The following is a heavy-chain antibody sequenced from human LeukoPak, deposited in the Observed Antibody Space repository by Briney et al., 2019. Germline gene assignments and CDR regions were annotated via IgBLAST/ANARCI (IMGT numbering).Heavy chain of an antibody. CDR2: MYYSGST. V-gene: IGHV4-39*01. D-gene: IGHD3-22*01. Sequence: SGTLSLTCTVSGGSITGSSYYWGWIRQPPGKGLEWIGSMYYSGSTYYNPSLRSRVTIPVDTSKNQFSLKLSSVTAADTAVYYCARHYYDRTGYYYFDYWGQGTLVTVSS. J-gene: IGHJ4*02. CDR3: ARHYYDRTGYYYFDY. CDR1: GGSITGSSYY.